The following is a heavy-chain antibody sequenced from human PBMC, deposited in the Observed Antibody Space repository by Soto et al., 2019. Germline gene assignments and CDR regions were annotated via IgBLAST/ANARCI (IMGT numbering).Heavy chain of an antibody. Sequence: SETLSLTCAVYGGSFSGYYWSWIRQPPGKGLEWIGEINHSGSTNYNPSLKSRVTISVDTSKNQFSLKLSSVTAADTAVYYCARRGPDYYYYYGMDVWGQGTTVTVSS. V-gene: IGHV4-34*01. CDR2: INHSGST. CDR1: GGSFSGYY. CDR3: ARRGPDYYYYYGMDV. J-gene: IGHJ6*02.